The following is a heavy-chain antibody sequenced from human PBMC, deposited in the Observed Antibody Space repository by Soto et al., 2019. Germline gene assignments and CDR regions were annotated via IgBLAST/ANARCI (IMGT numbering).Heavy chain of an antibody. V-gene: IGHV3-74*01. Sequence: EVQLVESGRGLVQPGGSLRLSCAASGFTFSNYWMHWVRQAPGKGLVWVSRVNGDGSSTFYADSVKGRFTISRDNAENTVFLQMDSLRAEDTAVYYCARDNWNTVWGQGTVVTVSS. CDR3: ARDNWNTV. CDR1: GFTFSNYW. D-gene: IGHD1-20*01. J-gene: IGHJ3*01. CDR2: VNGDGSST.